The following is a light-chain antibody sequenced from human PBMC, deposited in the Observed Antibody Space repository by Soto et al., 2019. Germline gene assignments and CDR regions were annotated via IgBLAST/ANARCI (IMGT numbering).Light chain of an antibody. CDR2: EVN. CDR3: SSYAGSKVV. Sequence: QSALTQPPSASGSPGQSVTISCTGTSSDVGGYNYVSWYQQHPGKAPKLMIFEVNKRPSGVPDRFSGSKSGNTASLTVAGLQAEDEADYYCSSYAGSKVVFGGGTKLTVL. J-gene: IGLJ2*01. CDR1: SSDVGGYNY. V-gene: IGLV2-8*01.